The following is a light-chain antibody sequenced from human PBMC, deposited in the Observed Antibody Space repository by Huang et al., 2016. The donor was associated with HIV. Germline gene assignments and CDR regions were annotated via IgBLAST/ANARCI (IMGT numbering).Light chain of an antibody. CDR2: AAS. CDR3: LQLNSYPGA. V-gene: IGKV1-9*01. CDR1: QDIGSY. Sequence: IQLTQSPSSLSASVGDRVTITCRASQDIGSYLAWYQQKPGKAPNLLIYAASTLESGVPSRFSGSGSGTDCTLTINNLQPEDFATYYCLQLNSYPGAFGPGTNVDV. J-gene: IGKJ3*01.